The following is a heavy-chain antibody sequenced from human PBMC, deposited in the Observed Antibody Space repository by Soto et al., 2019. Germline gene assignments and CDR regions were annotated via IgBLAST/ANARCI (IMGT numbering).Heavy chain of an antibody. J-gene: IGHJ3*02. V-gene: IGHV4-39*01. D-gene: IGHD6-19*01. CDR2: IYYSGST. CDR1: GGSISSSSYY. CDR3: ARSKDVSTAGQTVLDAFDI. Sequence: SETLSLTCTVSGGSISSSSYYWGWIRQPPGKGLEWIGSIYYSGSTYYNPSLKSRVTISVDTSKNQFSLKLSSVTAADTAVYYCARSKDVSTAGQTVLDAFDIWGQGTMVTVSS.